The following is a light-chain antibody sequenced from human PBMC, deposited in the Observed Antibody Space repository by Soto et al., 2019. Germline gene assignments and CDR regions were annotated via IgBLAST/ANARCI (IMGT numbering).Light chain of an antibody. Sequence: QSALTQPPSVSGAPGQRVTISCTGSSSNIGAGYDVHWYQQLPGTAPKLLIYGNSNRPSGVPDRFSGSKSGTSASLAITGLRAEDEADYYCQSYDSSLSEDVFGTGTKLTVL. CDR2: GNS. V-gene: IGLV1-40*01. CDR1: SSNIGAGYD. CDR3: QSYDSSLSEDV. J-gene: IGLJ1*01.